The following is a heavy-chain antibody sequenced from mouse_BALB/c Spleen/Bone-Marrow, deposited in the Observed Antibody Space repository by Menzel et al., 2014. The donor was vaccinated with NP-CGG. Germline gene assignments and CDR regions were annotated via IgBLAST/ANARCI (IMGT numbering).Heavy chain of an antibody. CDR1: GFTFSNFG. CDR3: SRGEDYDGYAMDS. Sequence: EAKLMESGGGLVQPGGSRKLSCATSGFTFSNFGMHWVRQAPEKGLEWVAYISGGSSSIYYGDTVKGRFTISRDNPKITLFLQMTSLRSEDTAIYFCSRGEDYDGYAMDSWGHRTSIYVSS. V-gene: IGHV5-17*02. J-gene: IGHJ4*01. CDR2: ISGGSSSI. D-gene: IGHD2-4*01.